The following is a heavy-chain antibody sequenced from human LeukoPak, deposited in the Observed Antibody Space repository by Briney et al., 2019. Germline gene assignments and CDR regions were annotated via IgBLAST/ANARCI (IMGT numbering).Heavy chain of an antibody. D-gene: IGHD3-3*01. CDR1: GYTFTNYG. Sequence: GASVKVSCKASGYTFTNYGINWVRQAPGQGLECMGWISISNGNTNYAESLQGRVTMTTDTSTSTAYMELRSLRSDDTAVYYCARCLLWENPAEDVFDIWGQGTIVTVPS. CDR3: ARCLLWENPAEDVFDI. CDR2: ISISNGNT. V-gene: IGHV1-18*01. J-gene: IGHJ3*02.